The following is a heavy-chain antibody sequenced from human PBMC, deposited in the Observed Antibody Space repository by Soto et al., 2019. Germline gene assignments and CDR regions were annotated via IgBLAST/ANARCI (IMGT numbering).Heavy chain of an antibody. CDR1: GGSLRGSY. D-gene: IGHD6-13*01. Sequence: EILALTCGVVGGSLRGSYWGGIGHPPGKGLEWSGEINHSGSTNYNASPKSRVTISVDTSKNQFSLTLSSVTAAETAVYYCAGLAAEHTPKPGGDYYGMDVWGQGTTVTVSS. CDR3: AGLAAEHTPKPGGDYYGMDV. CDR2: INHSGST. J-gene: IGHJ6*02. V-gene: IGHV4-34*01.